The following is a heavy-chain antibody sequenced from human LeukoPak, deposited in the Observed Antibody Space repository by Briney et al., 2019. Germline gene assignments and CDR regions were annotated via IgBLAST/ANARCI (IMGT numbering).Heavy chain of an antibody. D-gene: IGHD3-10*01. J-gene: IGHJ6*02. CDR2: ISGSGGST. CDR3: TKDRYYGSGSYYAYYYYGMDV. V-gene: IGHV3-23*01. CDR1: GFTFSSYA. Sequence: GGSLRLSCAASGFTFSSYAMSWVRQAPGKGLEWVSAISGSGGSTYYADSVKGRFTISRDNSKNTLYLQMNSLRAEDTAVYYCTKDRYYGSGSYYAYYYYGMDVWGQGTTVTVSS.